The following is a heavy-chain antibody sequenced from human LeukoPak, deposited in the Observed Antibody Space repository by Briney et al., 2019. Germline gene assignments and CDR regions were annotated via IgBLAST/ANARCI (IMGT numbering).Heavy chain of an antibody. CDR3: ATQEGYDSGWYYFDY. CDR1: GFTFSTYW. J-gene: IGHJ4*02. D-gene: IGHD6-19*01. Sequence: GGSLRLSCAASGFTFSTYWMTWVRQAPGKGLEWVSAISGSGGNTYYADSVKGRFTISRDNSKNTLYLQMDSLRAEDTAVYYCATQEGYDSGWYYFDYWGQGTLVTVSS. CDR2: ISGSGGNT. V-gene: IGHV3-23*01.